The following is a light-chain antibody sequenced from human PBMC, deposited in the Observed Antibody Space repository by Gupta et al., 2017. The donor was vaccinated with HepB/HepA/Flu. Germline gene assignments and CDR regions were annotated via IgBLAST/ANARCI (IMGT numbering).Light chain of an antibody. Sequence: QSALTQPASVSGSPGQSITISCTGTSSDVGGYNYVSWYQQHPGKAPKLMIYDVSNRPSGVSNRFSGSKSGTTASLTVFGLQAEDEADYYCSSYTSSSTLFVFGTGTKVTVL. CDR1: SSDVGGYNY. V-gene: IGLV2-14*01. J-gene: IGLJ1*01. CDR2: DVS. CDR3: SSYTSSSTLFV.